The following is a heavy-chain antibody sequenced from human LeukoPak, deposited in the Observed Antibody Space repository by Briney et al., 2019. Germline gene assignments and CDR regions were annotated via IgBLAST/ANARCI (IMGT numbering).Heavy chain of an antibody. CDR1: GFAFSDSY. Sequence: GGSLRLSCEASGFAFSDSYMSWIRQAPGKGLEWLSYISSGGSTMYHAASLKGRFAISRDNAKKSLYLQLYRLRVEDTAVYYCARTTVTTFDLWGRGTLVTVSS. J-gene: IGHJ2*01. V-gene: IGHV3-11*01. D-gene: IGHD4-17*01. CDR3: ARTTVTTFDL. CDR2: ISSGGSTM.